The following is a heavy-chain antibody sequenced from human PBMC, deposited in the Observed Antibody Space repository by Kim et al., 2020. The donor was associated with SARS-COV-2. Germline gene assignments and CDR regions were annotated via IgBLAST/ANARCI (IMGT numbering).Heavy chain of an antibody. D-gene: IGHD6-19*01. CDR3: ARDFARHPGIAVAAPGDY. CDR1: GFTFSSYA. Sequence: GGSLRLSCAASGFTFSSYAMHWVRQAPGKGLEWVAVISYDGSNKYYADSVKGRFTISRDNSKNTLYLQMNSLRAEDTAVYYCARDFARHPGIAVAAPGDYWGQGTLVTVSS. J-gene: IGHJ4*02. V-gene: IGHV3-30-3*01. CDR2: ISYDGSNK.